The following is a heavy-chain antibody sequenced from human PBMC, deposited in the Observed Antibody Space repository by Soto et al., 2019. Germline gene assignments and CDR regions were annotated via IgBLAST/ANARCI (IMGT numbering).Heavy chain of an antibody. CDR3: ARADCSGGSCYLPIPDP. D-gene: IGHD2-15*01. CDR2: ISAYNGNT. V-gene: IGHV1-18*01. Sequence: ASVKVSCKASGYTFTSYGISWVRQAPGQGLEWMGWISAYNGNTNYAQKLQGRVTMTTDTSTSTAYMELRSLRSDDTAVYYCARADCSGGSCYLPIPDPWGQGTLVTVSS. CDR1: GYTFTSYG. J-gene: IGHJ5*02.